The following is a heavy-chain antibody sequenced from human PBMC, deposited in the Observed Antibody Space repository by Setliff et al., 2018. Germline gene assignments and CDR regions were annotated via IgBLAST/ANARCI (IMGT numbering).Heavy chain of an antibody. Sequence: SETLSLTCTASGASISGDSFYWAWIRQPPGKGLEWIGSVLYSGTTFYNPSLKSPVTISVDTSNNQFSLKLKSVTAADTAVYFCARTGTYRYFDYWGQGTQVTVSS. D-gene: IGHD1-1*01. CDR2: VLYSGTT. J-gene: IGHJ4*02. CDR1: GASISGDSFY. CDR3: ARTGTYRYFDY. V-gene: IGHV4-39*01.